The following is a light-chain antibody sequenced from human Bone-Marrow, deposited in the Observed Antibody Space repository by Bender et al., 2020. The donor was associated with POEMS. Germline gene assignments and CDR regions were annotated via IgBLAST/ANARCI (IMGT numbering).Light chain of an antibody. CDR1: SSNIGSNY. CDR3: ASWDDSLSGDVI. Sequence: QSVLTQPPSASGTPGQRVAISCSGSSSNIGSNYVYWYQHLPGTAPKLLIYRNNRRPSGVPDRFSGSRSGPAASLDISGLRDEDEADYYCASWDDSLSGDVIFGGGTKLTVL. V-gene: IGLV1-47*01. CDR2: RNN. J-gene: IGLJ2*01.